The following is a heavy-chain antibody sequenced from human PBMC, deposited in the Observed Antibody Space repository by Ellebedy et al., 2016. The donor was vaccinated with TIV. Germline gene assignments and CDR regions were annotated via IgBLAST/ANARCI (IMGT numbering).Heavy chain of an antibody. CDR1: GFTFSSYV. V-gene: IGHV3-33*01. Sequence: GGSLRLSXAASGFTFSSYVMHWVRQAPGKGLEWVAALWSDGSNKAYADSVKGRFTISRDTSKNTLYLQMNSLRAEDTAVYYCARHDYGSGSYYSPEFDYWGQGTLVTVSS. CDR3: ARHDYGSGSYYSPEFDY. J-gene: IGHJ4*02. CDR2: LWSDGSNK. D-gene: IGHD3-10*01.